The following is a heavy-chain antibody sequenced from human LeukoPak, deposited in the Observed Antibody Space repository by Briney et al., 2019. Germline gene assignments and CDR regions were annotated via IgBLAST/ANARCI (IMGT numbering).Heavy chain of an antibody. J-gene: IGHJ4*02. CDR2: ISAYNGNT. V-gene: IGHV1-18*01. D-gene: IGHD2-2*01. CDR3: ARGGVVVVVPAAMGTFDY. Sequence: ASVKVSCKASGYTFTSYGISWVRQAPGQGLEWMGWISAYNGNTNYAQKLQGRVTMTTDTSTSTAYMELRSLRSDDTAVYYCARGGVVVVVPAAMGTFDYWGQGTLVTVSS. CDR1: GYTFTSYG.